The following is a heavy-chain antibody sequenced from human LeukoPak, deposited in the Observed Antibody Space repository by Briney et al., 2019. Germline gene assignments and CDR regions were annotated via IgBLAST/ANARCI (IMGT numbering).Heavy chain of an antibody. D-gene: IGHD3-22*01. J-gene: IGHJ4*02. CDR3: ARMTSSGYFEDY. CDR2: IYYSGST. Sequence: PSETLSLTCTVSGGSISSYYWSWIRQPPAKGLEWIGYIYYSGSTNCNPSLKSRVTISVDTSKNQFSLKLGSVTAADTAVYYCARMTSSGYFEDYWGQGTLVTVSS. V-gene: IGHV4-59*01. CDR1: GGSISSYY.